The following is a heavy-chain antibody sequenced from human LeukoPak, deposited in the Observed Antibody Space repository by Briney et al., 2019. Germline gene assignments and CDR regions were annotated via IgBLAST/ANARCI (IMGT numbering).Heavy chain of an antibody. Sequence: GGSLRLSCAASGFTFSSYGMHWVRQAPGKGLEWVAFIRYDGSNKYYADSVKGRFTISRDNSKNTLYLQMNSLRAEDTAVYDCAKGYGDYLDYWGQGTLVTVSS. J-gene: IGHJ4*02. CDR3: AKGYGDYLDY. V-gene: IGHV3-30*02. D-gene: IGHD4-17*01. CDR2: IRYDGSNK. CDR1: GFTFSSYG.